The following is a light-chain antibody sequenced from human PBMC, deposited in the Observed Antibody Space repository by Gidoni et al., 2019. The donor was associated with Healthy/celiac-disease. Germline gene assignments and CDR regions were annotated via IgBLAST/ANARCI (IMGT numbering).Light chain of an antibody. Sequence: EIVMTQSPATLSVSPGERATLSCSASQSVSSNLAWYQQKPGQAPRLLIYVASTRATGIPARFSSSGSGTEFTLTISSLQSEDFAVYYCQQYNNWPYTFGQGTKLEIK. CDR3: QQYNNWPYT. CDR2: VAS. CDR1: QSVSSN. J-gene: IGKJ2*01. V-gene: IGKV3-15*01.